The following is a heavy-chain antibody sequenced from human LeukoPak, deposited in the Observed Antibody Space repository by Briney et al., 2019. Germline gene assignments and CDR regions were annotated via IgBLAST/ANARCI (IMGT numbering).Heavy chain of an antibody. CDR1: GGTFSSYA. CDR2: IIPILGIA. CDR3: ARVSVGFLEV. D-gene: IGHD1-26*01. Sequence: SVKVSCKAAGGTFSSYAISWVRQAPGQGLEWMGRIIPILGIANYAQKFQGRVTITADKSTSTAYMELSSLRSEDTAVYYCARVSVGFLEVWGQGTMVTVSS. V-gene: IGHV1-69*04. J-gene: IGHJ3*01.